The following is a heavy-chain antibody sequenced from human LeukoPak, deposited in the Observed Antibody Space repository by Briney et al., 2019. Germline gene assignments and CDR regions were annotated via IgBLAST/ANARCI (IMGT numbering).Heavy chain of an antibody. D-gene: IGHD3-22*01. Sequence: GGSLRLSCAASGFTFDDYAMHWVRQAPGKGLEWVSGISWNSGSIGYADSVKGRFTISRDNAKNSLYLQMNSLRAEDTAVYYCARHTLGSSGSVDWGQGTLVTVSS. CDR2: ISWNSGSI. V-gene: IGHV3-9*01. CDR3: ARHTLGSSGSVD. J-gene: IGHJ4*02. CDR1: GFTFDDYA.